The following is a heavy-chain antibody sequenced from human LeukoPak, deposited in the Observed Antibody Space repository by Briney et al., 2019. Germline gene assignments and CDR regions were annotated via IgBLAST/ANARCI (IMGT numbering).Heavy chain of an antibody. V-gene: IGHV4-30-2*01. Sequence: PSQTLSLTCAVSGGSISSGGYSWSWIRQPPGKGLEWIGYIYHSGSTYYNPSLKSRVTISVGRSKNQFSLKLSSVTAADTAVYYCARDQNWFDPWGQGTLVTVSS. D-gene: IGHD2/OR15-2a*01. J-gene: IGHJ5*02. CDR3: ARDQNWFDP. CDR1: GGSISSGGYS. CDR2: IYHSGST.